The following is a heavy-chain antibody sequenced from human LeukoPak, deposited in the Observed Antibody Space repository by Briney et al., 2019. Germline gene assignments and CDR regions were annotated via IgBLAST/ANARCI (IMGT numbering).Heavy chain of an antibody. CDR3: ARDRQIAY. Sequence: GGSLRLSCAASGFTFSNYWLTWVRQAPGQGLEWVANIKQDGSEKHYVDSVKGRSTISRDNAKNSLYLQMNRLRAEDTAVYYCARDRQIAYWGQGTLVTVSS. CDR1: GFTFSNYW. CDR2: IKQDGSEK. V-gene: IGHV3-7*01. J-gene: IGHJ4*02.